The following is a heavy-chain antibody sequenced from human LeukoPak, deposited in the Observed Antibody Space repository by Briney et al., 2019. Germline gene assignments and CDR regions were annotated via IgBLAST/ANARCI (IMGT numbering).Heavy chain of an antibody. D-gene: IGHD1-26*01. V-gene: IGHV3-43*01. Sequence: GGSLRLSCAASGFNFDDYSMHWVRQVPGKGLQWVSLITWDGGSTFYADSVKGRFTISRDNSKKSLSLQMYGLSLEDTALYYCARERGRVIDYWGQETLVPVSS. CDR1: GFNFDDYS. CDR2: ITWDGGST. CDR3: ARERGRVIDY. J-gene: IGHJ4*02.